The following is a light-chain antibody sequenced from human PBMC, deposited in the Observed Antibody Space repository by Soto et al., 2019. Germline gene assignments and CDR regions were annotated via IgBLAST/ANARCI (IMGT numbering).Light chain of an antibody. CDR3: QKYTGPPTT. CDR2: GAS. Sequence: EIILTQSPDTLSLSPGERATLSCRASQTVSSNYLAWCQQRPGQAPRLLIYGASTRAAGITDRFSGSGSGTDFTLTITRLEPEDAAVYFCQKYTGPPTTFGQGTRLEIK. J-gene: IGKJ5*01. V-gene: IGKV3-20*01. CDR1: QTVSSNY.